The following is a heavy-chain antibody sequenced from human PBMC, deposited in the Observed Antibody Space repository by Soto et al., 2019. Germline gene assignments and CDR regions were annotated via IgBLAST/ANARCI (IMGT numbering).Heavy chain of an antibody. CDR3: ARHVHDDTGHYFGGLDI. CDR2: IYQSGST. V-gene: IGHV4-4*02. J-gene: IGHJ6*02. Sequence: QVQLQESGPGLVKPSGTLSVTCAVSGGSISDSLWWNWFRQPPGKGLEWIGEIYQSGSTHYSPSLKSRVTISIDKSNNLLSLRLTSVTAADTAVYYCARHVHDDTGHYFGGLDIWGPGTTVTVSS. CDR1: GGSISDSLW. D-gene: IGHD3-22*01.